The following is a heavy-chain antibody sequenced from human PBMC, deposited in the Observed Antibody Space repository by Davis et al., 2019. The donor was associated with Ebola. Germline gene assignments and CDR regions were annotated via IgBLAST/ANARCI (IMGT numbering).Heavy chain of an antibody. V-gene: IGHV3-30*18. CDR2: ISYDGSNK. D-gene: IGHD3-3*01. CDR3: AKSGLSFGVVKYHYGMDV. CDR1: GFTFSSYG. Sequence: GESLKISCVASGFTFSSYGMHWVRQAPGKGLEWVAVISYDGSNKYYADSVKGRFTISRDNSKKTLYLQMNSLRAEDTAVYYCAKSGLSFGVVKYHYGMDVWGKGTTVTVSS. J-gene: IGHJ6*04.